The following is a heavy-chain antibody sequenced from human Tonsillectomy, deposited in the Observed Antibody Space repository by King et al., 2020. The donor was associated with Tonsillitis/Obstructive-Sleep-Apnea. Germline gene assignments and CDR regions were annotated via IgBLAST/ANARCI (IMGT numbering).Heavy chain of an antibody. V-gene: IGHV4-34*01. D-gene: IGHD2-15*01. CDR3: ARNIVVVVAATDPFNY. Sequence: VKLPQWGAGLLKPSETLSLTCAVYGGSFSGYYWSWIRQPPGKGLEWIGEINHSGTTNYNPSLKSRVTISLDTSKNQFSLKLSSVTAADTAVYYCARNIVVVVAATDPFNYWGQGTLVTVSS. J-gene: IGHJ4*02. CDR1: GGSFSGYY. CDR2: INHSGTT.